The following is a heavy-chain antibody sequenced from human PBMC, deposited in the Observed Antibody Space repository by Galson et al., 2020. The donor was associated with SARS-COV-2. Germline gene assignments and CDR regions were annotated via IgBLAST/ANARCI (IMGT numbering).Heavy chain of an antibody. CDR2: IDPRNGHT. CDR1: EFTSYY. Sequence: ASVNVSCKTSEFTSYYIHWVRQAPGQGPEWLGWIDPRNGHTSYAQKFQGRVTMTRDRSISTFYMDLSRLTSDDTAVYYCARDSGRPGSYWYFDLWGRGTLITVSS. D-gene: IGHD2-15*01. CDR3: ARDSGRPGSYWYFDL. V-gene: IGHV1-2*02. J-gene: IGHJ2*01.